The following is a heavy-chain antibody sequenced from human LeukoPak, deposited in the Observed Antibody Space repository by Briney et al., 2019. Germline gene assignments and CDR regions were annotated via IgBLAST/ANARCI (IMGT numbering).Heavy chain of an antibody. D-gene: IGHD2-15*01. CDR2: ISYDGSNK. CDR1: GFTFSSYA. V-gene: IGHV3-30*04. CDR3: ATSRGYCSDGSCYAFDI. Sequence: GGSLRLSCAASGFTFSSYAMHWVRQAPGKGLEWVAVISYDGSNKYYADSVKGRFTISRDNSKNTLYLQMNSLRAEDTAVYYCATSRGYCSDGSCYAFDIWGQGTMVTVSS. J-gene: IGHJ3*02.